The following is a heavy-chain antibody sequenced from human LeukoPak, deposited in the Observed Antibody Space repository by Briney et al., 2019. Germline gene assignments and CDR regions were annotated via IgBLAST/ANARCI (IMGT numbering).Heavy chain of an antibody. J-gene: IGHJ4*02. CDR2: INQGGSDK. CDR3: TRDRSRAEDD. V-gene: IGHV3-7*01. CDR1: GFTFSGHW. D-gene: IGHD1-14*01. Sequence: GGSLILSCAASGFTFSGHWMSWVRPAPGKVLEWVANINQGGSDKYYVDSVKGRFTISRNNANNLLYLQMNSLRGEDTAVYYCTRDRSRAEDDWGQGTLVTVSS.